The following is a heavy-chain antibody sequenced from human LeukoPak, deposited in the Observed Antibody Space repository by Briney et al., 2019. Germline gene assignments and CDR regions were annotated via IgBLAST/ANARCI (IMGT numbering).Heavy chain of an antibody. V-gene: IGHV3-30-3*01. CDR3: EWSGYSSSSWYYFDY. D-gene: IGHD6-13*01. CDR1: GFTFSSYA. J-gene: IGHJ4*02. CDR2: ISYDGSNK. Sequence: GGSLRLSCAASGFTFSSYAMHWVRQAPGKGLEWVAVISYDGSNKYYADSVKGRFTISRDNSKNTLYLQMNSLRAEDTAAYYCEWSGYSSSSWYYFDYWGQGTLVTVSS.